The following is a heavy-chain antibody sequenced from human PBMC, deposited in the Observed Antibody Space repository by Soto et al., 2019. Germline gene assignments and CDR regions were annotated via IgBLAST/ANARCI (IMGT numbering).Heavy chain of an antibody. J-gene: IGHJ4*02. D-gene: IGHD5-18*01. CDR1: EFTFSSYA. V-gene: IGHV3-23*01. Sequence: GGSLRLSCTASEFTFSSYAISWVRQAPGKGLEWVSSISGSGDYTYYADSVKGRFTISRDNSKNMVYLQMNSLRAEDTAVHYCARLRGYKYGYDFDHWGQGTLVTVSS. CDR2: ISGSGDYT. CDR3: ARLRGYKYGYDFDH.